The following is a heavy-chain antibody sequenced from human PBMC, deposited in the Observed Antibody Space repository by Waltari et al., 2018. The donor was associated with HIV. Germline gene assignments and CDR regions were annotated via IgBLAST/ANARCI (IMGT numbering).Heavy chain of an antibody. J-gene: IGHJ5*02. CDR1: GGTSSSSA. CDR2: ISPIFGTA. V-gene: IGHV1-69*12. CDR3: ARVLGVGANNWFDP. Sequence: QVQLVQSGAEVKKPGSSVKVSCKASGGTSSSSAISWVRQAPGQGLGWMGVISPIFGTANYAQKFQGRVTITADESTSTAYMELSSLRSEDTAVYYCARVLGVGANNWFDPWGQGTLVTVSS. D-gene: IGHD1-26*01.